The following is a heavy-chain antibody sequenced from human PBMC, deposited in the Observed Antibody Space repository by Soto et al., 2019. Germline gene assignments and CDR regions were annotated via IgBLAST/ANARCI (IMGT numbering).Heavy chain of an antibody. CDR3: ARGRGRYSSGWSWFDP. D-gene: IGHD6-19*01. Sequence: SETLSLTCGVSGGTIRSPDWWTWVRQPPGKGLEWIGEIFQSGSTNYTPSLGSRVTISVDKSKNQFSLTLTSVTAADTAVYFCARGRGRYSSGWSWFDPWGQGILVTVSS. J-gene: IGHJ5*02. CDR2: IFQSGST. CDR1: GGTIRSPDW. V-gene: IGHV4-4*02.